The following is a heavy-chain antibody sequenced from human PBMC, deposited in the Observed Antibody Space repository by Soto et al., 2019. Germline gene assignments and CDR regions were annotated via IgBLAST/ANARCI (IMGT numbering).Heavy chain of an antibody. D-gene: IGHD5-18*01. V-gene: IGHV3-74*01. CDR3: ARGEYSYGLNYYYGMDV. CDR2: INSDGSST. J-gene: IGHJ6*02. Sequence: EVQLVESGGGLVQPGGSLRLSCAASGFTFSSYWMHWVRQAPGKGLVWVSRINSDGSSTSYADSVKGRFTISRANAKNTLYLQMNSPRAEDTDVYYCARGEYSYGLNYYYGMDVWGQGTTVTVSS. CDR1: GFTFSSYW.